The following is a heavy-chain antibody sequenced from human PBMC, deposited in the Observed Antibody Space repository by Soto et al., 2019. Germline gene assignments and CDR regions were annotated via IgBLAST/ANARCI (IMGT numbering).Heavy chain of an antibody. CDR1: GGSISRYY. CDR3: ARHGLQIGYYSSYSGMDV. D-gene: IGHD2-21*01. Sequence: AETLSLTCTGSGGSISRYYWSWIRQPPGKGLEWIGYIYYSGSTNYNPSLKSRVTISVDTSKNQFSLKLSSVTAADTAVYYCARHGLQIGYYSSYSGMDVWGQGTTLTVSS. V-gene: IGHV4-59*08. J-gene: IGHJ6*02. CDR2: IYYSGST.